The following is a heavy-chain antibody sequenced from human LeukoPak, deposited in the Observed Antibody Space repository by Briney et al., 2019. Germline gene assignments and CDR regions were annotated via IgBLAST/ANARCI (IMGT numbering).Heavy chain of an antibody. V-gene: IGHV3-48*02. Sequence: GGSLRLSCAASGFTFSSYSMNWVRQAPGKGLEWVSYISSSSSTIYYADSVKGRFTISRDNAKNSLYLQMNSLRDEDTAVYYCARAPPYSSFGGNWFDPWGQGTLVTVSS. CDR2: ISSSSSTI. CDR3: ARAPPYSSFGGNWFDP. CDR1: GFTFSSYS. D-gene: IGHD6-6*01. J-gene: IGHJ5*02.